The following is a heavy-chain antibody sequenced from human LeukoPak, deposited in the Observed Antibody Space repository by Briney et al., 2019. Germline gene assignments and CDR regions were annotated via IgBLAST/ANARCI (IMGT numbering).Heavy chain of an antibody. CDR2: INGDGSDT. CDR1: EFTFSTYW. CDR3: VRVQLLADDIFDL. D-gene: IGHD6-19*01. J-gene: IGHJ3*01. V-gene: IGHV3-74*01. Sequence: PGGSLRLSCAASEFTFSTYWMHWVRQPRGKGLVWVSRINGDGSDTTYADSVKGRFTISRDNAKNTLYLQMNSLRAEDTAVYFCVRVQLLADDIFDLWGQGTMVTVSS.